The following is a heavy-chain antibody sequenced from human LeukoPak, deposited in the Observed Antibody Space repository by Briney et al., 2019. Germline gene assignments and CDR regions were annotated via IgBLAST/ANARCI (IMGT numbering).Heavy chain of an antibody. CDR1: GDSISSDNW. J-gene: IGHJ4*02. V-gene: IGHV4-4*02. D-gene: IGHD4-17*01. CDR3: ARFSYGDGRIGS. CDR2: IFHTGST. Sequence: SGTLSLTCAVSGDSISSDNWWSWVRQPPGKGLEWIGEIFHTGSTHYNPSLKSRVTISVHKSKNQFSLELSSVTAADTAVYYCARFSYGDGRIGSWGQGTLVTVSS.